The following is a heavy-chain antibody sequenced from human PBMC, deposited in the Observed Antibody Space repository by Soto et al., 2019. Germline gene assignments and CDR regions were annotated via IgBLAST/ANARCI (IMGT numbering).Heavy chain of an antibody. CDR1: GNSFNNW. D-gene: IGHD3-22*01. V-gene: IGHV5-51*01. J-gene: IGHJ4*02. Sequence: GESLKISCKGLGNSFNNWIGWVRQMPGKGLEWVGIIYPGDSDTRYSPSFQGQVTISADKSISTAYLQWSSLKPSDSAMYYCARSRFDNIGYQAEYWGPGTLVTVSS. CDR3: ARSRFDNIGYQAEY. CDR2: IYPGDSDT.